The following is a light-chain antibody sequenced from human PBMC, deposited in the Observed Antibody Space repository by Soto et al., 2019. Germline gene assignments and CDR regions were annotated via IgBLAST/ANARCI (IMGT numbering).Light chain of an antibody. CDR1: NIGSKS. J-gene: IGLJ3*02. Sequence: SYELTQPPSVSVAPGKTARSTCGGNNIGSKSVHWYQQKPGQAPVLVIYYDSDRPSGIPERFSGSNSGNTATLTISRVEAGDEADYYCQVWDSSSALLVFGGGTKLTVL. CDR2: YDS. CDR3: QVWDSSSALLV. V-gene: IGLV3-21*04.